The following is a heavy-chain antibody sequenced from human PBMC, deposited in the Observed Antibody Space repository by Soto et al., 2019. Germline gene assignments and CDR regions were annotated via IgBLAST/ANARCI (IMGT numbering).Heavy chain of an antibody. CDR2: IRQDGSEK. CDR3: VRGASLNFDY. CDR1: GFTFSSNW. J-gene: IGHJ4*02. V-gene: IGHV3-7*05. Sequence: PGGSLRLSCVGSGFTFSSNWMTWVRQAPGKGLEWVGNIRQDGSEKNYVDSVKGRFTISRDNAKNSLYLQMNSLRAEDTAFYYCVRGASLNFDYWGQGTLVTVSS. D-gene: IGHD1-26*01.